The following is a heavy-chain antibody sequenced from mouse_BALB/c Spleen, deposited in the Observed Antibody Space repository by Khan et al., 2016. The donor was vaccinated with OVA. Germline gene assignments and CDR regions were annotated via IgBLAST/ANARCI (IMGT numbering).Heavy chain of an antibody. CDR3: ARELRLGGFAY. D-gene: IGHD1-2*01. V-gene: IGHV2-6-7*01. J-gene: IGHJ3*01. Sequence: VKLKESGPGLVAPSQSLSITCSVSGFSLTDFGVNWVRQPPGKGLEWLGMIWGDGSTDYNSALKSRLSINKDNSKSQVFLKMNSLQTDDTARYYCARELRLGGFAYWGQGTLVTVSA. CDR2: IWGDGST. CDR1: GFSLTDFG.